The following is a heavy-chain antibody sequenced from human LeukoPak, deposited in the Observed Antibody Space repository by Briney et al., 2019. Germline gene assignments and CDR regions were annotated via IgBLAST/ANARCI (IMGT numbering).Heavy chain of an antibody. CDR2: IYSGGST. V-gene: IGHV3-53*05. J-gene: IGHJ4*02. D-gene: IGHD3-22*01. CDR1: GFTVSSNY. CDR3: AKDRNYYDSSGYPLLGAYFDY. Sequence: GSLRLSCAASGFTVSSNYMSWVRQAPGKGLGWGSVIYSGGSTYYADSVKGRFTISRDNSKNTLYLQMNSLRAEDTAVYYCAKDRNYYDSSGYPLLGAYFDYWGQGTLVTVSS.